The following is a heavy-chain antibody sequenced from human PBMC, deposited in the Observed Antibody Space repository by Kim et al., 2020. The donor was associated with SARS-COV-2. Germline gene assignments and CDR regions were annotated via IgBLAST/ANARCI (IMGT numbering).Heavy chain of an antibody. V-gene: IGHV4-61*01. CDR2: NYYSGSA. CDR1: GGSVITEYYY. Sequence: SETLSLTCSVSGGSVITEYYYWSWIRQPPGKGLEWIGYNYYSGSANYNPSLKSLVTISVDTSKNQFSLKLTSVTAADTAVYYCARVEKYGSGSYSFDYWGQGTLVTVSS. J-gene: IGHJ4*02. D-gene: IGHD3-10*01. CDR3: ARVEKYGSGSYSFDY.